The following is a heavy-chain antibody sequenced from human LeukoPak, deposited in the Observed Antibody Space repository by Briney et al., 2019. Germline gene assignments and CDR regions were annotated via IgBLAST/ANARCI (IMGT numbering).Heavy chain of an antibody. CDR1: GFPLSSYS. CDR2: ISPSSGNI. CDR3: VRVKGTYFDY. J-gene: IGHJ4*02. V-gene: IGHV3-48*01. Sequence: PGGSLRLSCVASGFPLSSYSINWIRQAPGKGLEWVSHISPSSGNIYYLDSVQGRFTVSRDNDRNSLFLQIDSPTAEDTAVYFCVRVKGTYFDYWGQGALVTVSP. D-gene: IGHD1-1*01.